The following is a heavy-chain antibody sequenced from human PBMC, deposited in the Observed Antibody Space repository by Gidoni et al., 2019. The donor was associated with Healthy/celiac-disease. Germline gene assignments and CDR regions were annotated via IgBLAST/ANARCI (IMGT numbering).Heavy chain of an antibody. Sequence: EVQLLESGGGLVQPGGSLRLSCAASGFTFSSYAMSWVRQAPGKGLEWVSAISVSGGSTYYADSVKGRFTISRDNSKNTLYLQMNSLRAEDTAVYYCAKGYDFWSGYYTASPYYFDYWGQGTLVTVSS. D-gene: IGHD3-3*01. V-gene: IGHV3-23*01. CDR2: ISVSGGST. J-gene: IGHJ4*02. CDR1: GFTFSSYA. CDR3: AKGYDFWSGYYTASPYYFDY.